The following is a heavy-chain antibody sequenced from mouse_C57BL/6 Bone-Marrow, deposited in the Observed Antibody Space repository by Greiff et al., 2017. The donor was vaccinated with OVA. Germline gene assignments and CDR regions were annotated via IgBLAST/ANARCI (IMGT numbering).Heavy chain of an antibody. D-gene: IGHD1-1*01. CDR3: AIGGNYYGRSYGY. CDR1: GYTFTSYW. J-gene: IGHJ2*01. V-gene: IGHV1-74*01. Sequence: VQLQQPGAELVKPGASVKVSCKASGYTFTSYWMHWVKQRPGQGLEWIGRIHPSDSDTNYNQKFKGKATLTVDKSSSTAYMQISSLTSEDSAVYYCAIGGNYYGRSYGYWGQGTTLTVSS. CDR2: IHPSDSDT.